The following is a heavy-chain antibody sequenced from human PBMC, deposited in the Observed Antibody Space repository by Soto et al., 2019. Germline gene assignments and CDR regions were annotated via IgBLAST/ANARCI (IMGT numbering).Heavy chain of an antibody. CDR1: GYTFINYH. CDR3: AKSPRGEMATD. J-gene: IGHJ4*02. D-gene: IGHD5-12*01. CDR2: INTYNGMT. Sequence: QVQLVQSGGEVKKPGASVTVSCKASGYTFINYHITWVRQAPGQGLEWMAWINTYNGMTDYAQRFKGRVTMTRDTSTSTAYMELRNLGSADPAVYFCAKSPRGEMATDWGQGTLVTVSS. V-gene: IGHV1-18*01.